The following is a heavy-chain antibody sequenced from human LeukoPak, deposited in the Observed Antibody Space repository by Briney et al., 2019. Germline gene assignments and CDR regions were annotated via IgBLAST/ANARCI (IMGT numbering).Heavy chain of an antibody. J-gene: IGHJ4*02. CDR2: INPSGGST. CDR3: ARELNRIVVVPAAIGKY. D-gene: IGHD2-2*02. Sequence: ASVKVSCKASVYTFTSYFMHWVRQAPGHGLEWMGVINPSGGSTSYAQKFQGRVTRTRDTSTSTVYMELSSLRSEDTAVYYCARELNRIVVVPAAIGKYWGQGTLVTVSS. CDR1: VYTFTSYF. V-gene: IGHV1-46*01.